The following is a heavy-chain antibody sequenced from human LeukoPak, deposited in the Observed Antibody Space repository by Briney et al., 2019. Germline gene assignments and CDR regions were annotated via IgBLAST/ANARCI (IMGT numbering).Heavy chain of an antibody. Sequence: SETLSLTCTVSGVSISSYYWSWIRQPPGKGLEWIGYIYYSGSTNYNPSLKSRVTISVDTSKNQSSLKLSSVTAADTAVYYCARAALTYYYGSGSYGNWFDPWGQGTLVTVSS. CDR3: ARAALTYYYGSGSYGNWFDP. D-gene: IGHD3-10*01. V-gene: IGHV4-59*01. J-gene: IGHJ5*02. CDR2: IYYSGST. CDR1: GVSISSYY.